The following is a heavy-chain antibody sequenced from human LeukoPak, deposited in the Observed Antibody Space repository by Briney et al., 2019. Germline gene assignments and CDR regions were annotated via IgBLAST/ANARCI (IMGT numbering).Heavy chain of an antibody. CDR2: ISGDGDSR. J-gene: IGHJ3*02. Sequence: GGSLRLSCAASEFTFSNYAMSWVRQTPGKGLEWVSGISGDGDSRYYADSVNGRFTISRDNSKNTLYLQMNSLIAEDTALYYCAKVAGSSGWYGGNAFDTWGQGTMVTVSS. D-gene: IGHD6-19*01. V-gene: IGHV3-23*01. CDR3: AKVAGSSGWYGGNAFDT. CDR1: EFTFSNYA.